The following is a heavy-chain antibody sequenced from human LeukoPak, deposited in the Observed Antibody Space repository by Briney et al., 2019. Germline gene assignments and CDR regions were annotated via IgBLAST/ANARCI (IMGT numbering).Heavy chain of an antibody. CDR3: ARGPRNDP. J-gene: IGHJ5*02. CDR2: VHPNTGNT. CDR1: GYPFTTYE. Sequence: GASVKVSCETSGYPFTTYEINWVRQAAGQGPEWMGWVHPNTGNTAYAQRFQGRVTMTRDTSISTAYMELSSLTSNDTAVYFCARGPRNDPWGQGTLVTVSS. D-gene: IGHD1-14*01. V-gene: IGHV1-8*01.